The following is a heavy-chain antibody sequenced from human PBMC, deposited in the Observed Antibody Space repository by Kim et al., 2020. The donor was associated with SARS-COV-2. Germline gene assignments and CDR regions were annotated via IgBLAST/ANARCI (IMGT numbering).Heavy chain of an antibody. J-gene: IGHJ4*02. Sequence: GGSLRLSCAASGFTFSSYSMNWVRQAPGKGLEWVSYISSSSSTIYYADSVKGRFTISRDNAKNSLYLQMNSLRDEDTAVYYCARDPISYSSSWYYFDYWGQGTLVTVSS. CDR1: GFTFSSYS. V-gene: IGHV3-48*02. CDR2: ISSSSSTI. D-gene: IGHD6-13*01. CDR3: ARDPISYSSSWYYFDY.